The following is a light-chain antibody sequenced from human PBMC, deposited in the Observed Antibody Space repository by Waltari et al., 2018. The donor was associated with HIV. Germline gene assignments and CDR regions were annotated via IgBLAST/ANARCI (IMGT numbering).Light chain of an antibody. CDR1: ETLLQSDGKTY. V-gene: IGKV2D-29*01. Sequence: EIVMTQTPPFLSVAPGQAASISCKSSETLLQSDGKTYFYWYVQKTGQPPQLLLYEVYNRFTGVPDRFIGSGSGTDFTLILSRVEAEDVGVYYCMQSAQFPLTFGGGTKVEIK. CDR3: MQSAQFPLT. J-gene: IGKJ4*01. CDR2: EVY.